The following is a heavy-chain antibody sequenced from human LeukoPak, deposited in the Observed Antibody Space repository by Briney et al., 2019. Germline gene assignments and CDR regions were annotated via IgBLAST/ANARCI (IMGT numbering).Heavy chain of an antibody. CDR1: GGSFSGYY. CDR2: ISHSGST. Sequence: PSETLSLTCAVYGGSFSGYYWSWIRQPPGKGLEWIGEISHSGSTNYNPSLKSRVTISVDTSKNQFSLKLSSVTAADTAVYYCARGWGPYGGHYFDYWGQGTLVTVSS. CDR3: ARGWGPYGGHYFDY. D-gene: IGHD4-23*01. J-gene: IGHJ4*02. V-gene: IGHV4-34*01.